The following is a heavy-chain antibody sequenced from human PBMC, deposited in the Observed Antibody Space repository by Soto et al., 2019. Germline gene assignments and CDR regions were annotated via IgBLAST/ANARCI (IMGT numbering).Heavy chain of an antibody. J-gene: IGHJ5*02. CDR1: GGSSTSKL. Sequence: TLSLKCVDFGGSSTSKLRSWIRQPPGKGLEWIGYIYYGAYTNYNPILKSRVTISGDTSKNQVSLKLNSVTTADTAVYYCARWDSNWFDPWGQGVLVT. CDR2: IYYGAYT. V-gene: IGHV4-59*01. D-gene: IGHD1-26*01. CDR3: ARWDSNWFDP.